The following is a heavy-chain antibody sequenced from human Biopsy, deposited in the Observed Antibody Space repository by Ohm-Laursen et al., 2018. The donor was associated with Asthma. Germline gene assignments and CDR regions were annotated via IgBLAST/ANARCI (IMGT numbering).Heavy chain of an antibody. CDR1: GDAMSTSGSY. CDR3: ARAVCGSAYWYFDL. D-gene: IGHD6-6*01. V-gene: IGHV4-39*02. J-gene: IGHJ2*01. CDR2: IYYSGST. Sequence: SQTLSLTCIVSGDAMSTSGSYWGWIRQSPGKGLDWTGSIYYSGSTYYNPSLESRVTISADTSKNHFSLKVTSVTAADTAVYYCARAVCGSAYWYFDLWGHGNLVTVSS.